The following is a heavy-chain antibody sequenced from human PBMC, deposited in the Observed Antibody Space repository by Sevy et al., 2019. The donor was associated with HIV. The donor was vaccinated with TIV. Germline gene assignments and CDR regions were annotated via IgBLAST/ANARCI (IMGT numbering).Heavy chain of an antibody. CDR3: ARESSSTWQAGYYGMAV. J-gene: IGHJ6*02. CDR2: IYNGGTT. D-gene: IGHD6-13*01. V-gene: IGHV3-66*01. CDR1: GFTVSSDY. Sequence: GGSLRLSCAASGFTVSSDYMTWVRQAPGKGLEWVSVIYNGGTTYYADSVKGRFTISRDNSKNTVYLQMNSLRAEDTAVYYCARESSSTWQAGYYGMAVWGQGTTVTVSS.